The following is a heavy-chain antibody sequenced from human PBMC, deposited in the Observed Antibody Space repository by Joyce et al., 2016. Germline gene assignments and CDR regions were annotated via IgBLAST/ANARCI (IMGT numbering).Heavy chain of an antibody. D-gene: IGHD4-11*01. CDR3: ARHSYSNYPPPFDY. CDR1: GYSFTNYW. V-gene: IGHV5-51*01. J-gene: IGHJ4*02. CDR2: IDPWDSDT. Sequence: EVQLEQSGAEVNKPGECLKISCNGSGYSFTNYWFGWVGQMPGKGLELMVCIDPWDSDTTYSPSFQGQVTISAGKSISTAYLQGSSLKASDTAMYYCARHSYSNYPPPFDYWGQGTLVTVSS.